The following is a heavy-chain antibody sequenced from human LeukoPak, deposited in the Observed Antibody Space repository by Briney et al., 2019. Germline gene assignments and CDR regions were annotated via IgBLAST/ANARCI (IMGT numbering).Heavy chain of an antibody. Sequence: SETLSLTCAVYGGSFSGYYWSWIRQPPGKGLEWIGEINHSGSTNYNPSLKSRVTISVDTSKNQFSLKLSSVTAADTAVYYCARHANDYYFDYWGQGTLVTVSS. V-gene: IGHV4-34*01. D-gene: IGHD2-8*01. CDR3: ARHANDYYFDY. J-gene: IGHJ4*02. CDR2: INHSGST. CDR1: GGSFSGYY.